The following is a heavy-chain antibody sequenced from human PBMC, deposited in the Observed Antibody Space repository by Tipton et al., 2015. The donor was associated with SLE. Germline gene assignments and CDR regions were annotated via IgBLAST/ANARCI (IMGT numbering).Heavy chain of an antibody. Sequence: LRLSCAVYGGSFSGYYWSWIRQPPGKGLEWIGEINHSGSTNYNPSLKSRVTISVDTSKNQFSLKLSSVTAADTAVYYCARGLVATILDYWGQGTLVTVSS. J-gene: IGHJ4*02. CDR3: ARGLVATILDY. V-gene: IGHV4-34*01. CDR2: INHSGST. D-gene: IGHD5-12*01. CDR1: GGSFSGYY.